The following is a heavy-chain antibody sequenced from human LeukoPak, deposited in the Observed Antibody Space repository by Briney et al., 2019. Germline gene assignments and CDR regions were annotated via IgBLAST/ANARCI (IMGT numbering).Heavy chain of an antibody. Sequence: SETLSLTCIISGGSISSYYWSWIRQPPGKGLEWIGYIYYSGSTEYNPSLESRVTISVDTSLNQFSPKLSSVTAADTAVYYCARGGWLKSFNYNFDYWGQGTLVTVSS. D-gene: IGHD5-24*01. CDR1: GGSISSYY. CDR3: ARGGWLKSFNYNFDY. J-gene: IGHJ4*02. CDR2: IYYSGST. V-gene: IGHV4-59*01.